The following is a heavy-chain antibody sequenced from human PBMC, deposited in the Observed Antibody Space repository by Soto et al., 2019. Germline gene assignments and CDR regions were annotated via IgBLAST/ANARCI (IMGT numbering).Heavy chain of an antibody. CDR1: GFTFSSYS. Sequence: GGSLRLSCAASGFTFSSYSMNWVRQAPGKGLEWVSYISSSSSTIYYADSVKGRFTISRDNAKNSLYLQMNSLRAEDTAVYYCATRRSGRNQYYYYYYYMDVWGKGTTVTVSS. V-gene: IGHV3-48*01. D-gene: IGHD3-3*01. J-gene: IGHJ6*03. CDR3: ATRRSGRNQYYYYYYYMDV. CDR2: ISSSSSTI.